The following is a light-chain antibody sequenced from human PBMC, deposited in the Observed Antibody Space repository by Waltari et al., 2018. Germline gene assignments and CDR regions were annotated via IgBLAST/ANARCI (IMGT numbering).Light chain of an antibody. J-gene: IGLJ2*01. CDR2: DVS. CDR1: SSDVGGYNY. CDR3: SSYTSGNTVI. V-gene: IGLV2-14*03. Sequence: QSALTQPAAVSGSPGQSITISCIGTSSDVGGYNYVSWYQQHPGKAPTVMIYDVSNRTSGVSTRLLGSHARNTASPTISGLRADDEADYYGSSYTSGNTVIFGGGTKLTVL.